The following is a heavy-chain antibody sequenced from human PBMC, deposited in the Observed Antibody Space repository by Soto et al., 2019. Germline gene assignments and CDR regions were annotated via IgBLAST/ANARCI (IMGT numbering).Heavy chain of an antibody. CDR2: INHSGST. D-gene: IGHD4-4*01. J-gene: IGHJ4*02. Sequence: QVQLQQWGAGLLKPSETLSLTCAVYGGSFSGYYWSWIRQPPGKGLAWIGEINHSGSTNYNPSLKSRVTISVDTSKNQFSLKLSSVTAADTAVYYCARRRPATVTTYYFDYWGQGTLVTVSS. CDR1: GGSFSGYY. V-gene: IGHV4-34*01. CDR3: ARRRPATVTTYYFDY.